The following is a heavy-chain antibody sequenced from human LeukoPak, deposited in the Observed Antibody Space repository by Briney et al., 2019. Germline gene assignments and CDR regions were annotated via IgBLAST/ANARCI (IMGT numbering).Heavy chain of an antibody. D-gene: IGHD2-15*01. CDR1: GFTFSSYT. V-gene: IGHV3-21*01. J-gene: IGHJ3*02. CDR2: IRSTSSYI. CDR3: ARDGYCSGGSCYPGAFDI. Sequence: GGSLRLSCAASGFTFSSYTMNWVRQAPGKGLEWVSSIRSTSSYIYYADSVKGRFTISRDNAKNSLYLQMNSLRAEDTAVYYCARDGYCSGGSCYPGAFDIWGQGTMVTVSS.